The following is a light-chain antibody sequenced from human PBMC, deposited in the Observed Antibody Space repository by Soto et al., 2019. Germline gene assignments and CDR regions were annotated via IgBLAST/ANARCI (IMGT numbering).Light chain of an antibody. Sequence: QSALTQPASVSGSPGQSITISFTGTSSDVGSYNLVSWYQQHPGTAPRLLIYEGTKRPPGVSSRFYGSKSGNTASLTISGLQTEDEADYYCCSYAGTNTVVFGGGTKVTVL. CDR2: EGT. CDR1: SSDVGSYNL. J-gene: IGLJ2*01. V-gene: IGLV2-23*01. CDR3: CSYAGTNTVV.